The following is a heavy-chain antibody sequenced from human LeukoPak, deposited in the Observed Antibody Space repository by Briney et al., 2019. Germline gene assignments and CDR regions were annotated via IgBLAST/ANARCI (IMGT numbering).Heavy chain of an antibody. CDR2: ISSSSRYI. J-gene: IGHJ6*03. CDR1: GFTFSNYS. V-gene: IGHV3-21*01. CDR3: ARDRDGISMVRDRTYYYMDV. D-gene: IGHD3-10*01. Sequence: PGGSLRLSCAASGFTFSNYSMDWVRQAPGKGLEWVSSISSSSRYIYYADSVKGRFTISRDNAKNSLYLQMNSLRVEDTAVYYCARDRDGISMVRDRTYYYMDVWGKGTTVTVSS.